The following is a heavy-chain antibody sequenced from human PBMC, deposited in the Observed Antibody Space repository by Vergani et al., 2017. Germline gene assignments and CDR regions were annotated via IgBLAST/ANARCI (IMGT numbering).Heavy chain of an antibody. V-gene: IGHV4-30-4*08. CDR1: GGSISSGDYY. CDR3: TRQTKEGASGPPSVPA. CDR2: FYYSGGT. D-gene: IGHD5-12*01. J-gene: IGHJ4*02. Sequence: QVQLQESGPGLVKPSQTLSLTCTVSGGSISSGDYYWSWIRQPPGKGLEWIGYFYYSGGTYYNPSLKSRVTISVDTSKNEFSLKVTSVTAADTAVYYCTRQTKEGASGPPSVPAWGQGISVIVSS.